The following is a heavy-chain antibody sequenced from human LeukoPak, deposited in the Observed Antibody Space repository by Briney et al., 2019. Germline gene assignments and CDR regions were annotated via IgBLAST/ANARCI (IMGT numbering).Heavy chain of an antibody. D-gene: IGHD1-26*01. CDR3: ARQVGALDY. CDR1: GGSFSGYY. J-gene: IGHJ4*02. V-gene: IGHV4-34*01. Sequence: PSETLSLTCAVYGGSFSGYYWSWIRQPPGKGLEWIGEINHSGSTYYNPSLKSRVTISVDTSKNQFSLKLSSVTAADTAVYYCARQVGALDYWGQGTLVTVSS. CDR2: INHSGST.